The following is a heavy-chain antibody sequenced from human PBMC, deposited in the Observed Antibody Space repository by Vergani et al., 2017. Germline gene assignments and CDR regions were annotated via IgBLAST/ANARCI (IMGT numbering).Heavy chain of an antibody. D-gene: IGHD3-10*01. CDR1: GFTFSSYW. V-gene: IGHV3-7*01. CDR3: ARGTYYYGSGSPSANYYYYGMDV. J-gene: IGHJ6*02. Sequence: VQLVESGGGLVQPGGSLRLSCAASGFTFSSYWMSWVRQAPGKGLEWVANIKQDGSEKYYVDSVKGRFTISRDNAKNSLYLQMNSLRAEDTAVYYCARGTYYYGSGSPSANYYYYGMDVWGQXP. CDR2: IKQDGSEK.